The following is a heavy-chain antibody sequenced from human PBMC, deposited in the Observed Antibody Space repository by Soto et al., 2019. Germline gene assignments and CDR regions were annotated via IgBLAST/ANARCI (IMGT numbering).Heavy chain of an antibody. Sequence: SETLSLTCAVYGGSFSGYYWTWIRQPPGKGLEWIGEINHSGTINFNPSLKSRLTISLDTSKKHFSLKLSSVTDADTAAYYCARADRTMVTSYSLDVWGQGTKVTFSS. D-gene: IGHD4-17*01. CDR2: INHSGTI. CDR1: GGSFSGYY. CDR3: ARADRTMVTSYSLDV. V-gene: IGHV4-34*01. J-gene: IGHJ6*02.